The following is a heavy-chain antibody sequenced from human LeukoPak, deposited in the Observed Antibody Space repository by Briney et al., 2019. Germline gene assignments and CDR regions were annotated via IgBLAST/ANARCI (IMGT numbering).Heavy chain of an antibody. CDR3: AKDDRGGDYDYGDYVSAFDI. Sequence: GGSLRLSCAASGFTFSSYEMNWVRQAPGKGLEWVSYISSSGSTIYYADSVKGRFTISRDNAKNSLYLQMNSLRAEDTAVYYCAKDDRGGDYDYGDYVSAFDIWGQGTMVTVSS. CDR2: ISSSGSTI. CDR1: GFTFSSYE. V-gene: IGHV3-48*03. J-gene: IGHJ3*02. D-gene: IGHD4-17*01.